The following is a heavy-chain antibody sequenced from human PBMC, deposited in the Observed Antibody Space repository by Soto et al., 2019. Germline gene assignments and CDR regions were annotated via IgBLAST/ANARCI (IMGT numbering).Heavy chain of an antibody. Sequence: PGGSLRLSCTASGFTFGDYAMSWVRQAPGKGLEWVGFIRSKAYGGTTEYAASVKGRFTISRDDSKSIAYLQMNSLKTEDTAVYYCTRVGATELSDAFDIWGQGTMVTVSS. CDR3: TRVGATELSDAFDI. V-gene: IGHV3-49*04. J-gene: IGHJ3*02. D-gene: IGHD1-26*01. CDR2: IRSKAYGGTT. CDR1: GFTFGDYA.